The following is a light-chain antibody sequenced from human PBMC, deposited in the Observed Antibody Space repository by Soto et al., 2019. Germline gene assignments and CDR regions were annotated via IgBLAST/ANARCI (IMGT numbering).Light chain of an antibody. Sequence: DIVMTQSPDSLAVSLGERATINCKSSQSVLYSSNNKNYLAWYQQRPGQPPNLLIYWASTRESGVPDRFSGSGSGTDVTHTISSLQAEDVAIYYCQQYFSFPWTFGQGTKVEIK. CDR1: QSVLYSSNNKNY. V-gene: IGKV4-1*01. J-gene: IGKJ1*01. CDR3: QQYFSFPWT. CDR2: WAS.